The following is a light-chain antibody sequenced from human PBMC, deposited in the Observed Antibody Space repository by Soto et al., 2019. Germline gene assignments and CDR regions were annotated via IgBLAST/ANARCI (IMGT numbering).Light chain of an antibody. CDR2: YDM. V-gene: IGLV3-21*04. J-gene: IGLJ1*01. CDR1: NIGSKT. Sequence: SYELTQPPSVPVAPGKTARITCGGNNIGSKTVHWYQQKPGQAPVLVIYYDMNRPSGIPERFSGSTSGDTATLTISRVEAGDEADYYCQVWHSGSDQYVFGTGTKVTVL. CDR3: QVWHSGSDQYV.